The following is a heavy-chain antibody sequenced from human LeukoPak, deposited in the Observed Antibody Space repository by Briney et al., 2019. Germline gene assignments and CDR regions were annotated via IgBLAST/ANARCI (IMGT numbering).Heavy chain of an antibody. V-gene: IGHV6-1*01. Sequence: SQTLSLTCAISGDSVSSNSAAWNWIRQSPSRGLEWLGRTHYRSKWYNDYAVSVKSRITINPDTSKNQFSLQLNSVTPEDTAVYYCARGRYSGYDWGFDYFDYWGQGTLVTVSS. CDR3: ARGRYSGYDWGFDYFDY. CDR1: GDSVSSNSAA. CDR2: THYRSKWYN. D-gene: IGHD5-12*01. J-gene: IGHJ4*02.